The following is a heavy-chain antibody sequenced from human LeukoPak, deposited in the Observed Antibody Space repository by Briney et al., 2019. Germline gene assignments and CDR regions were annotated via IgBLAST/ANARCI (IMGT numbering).Heavy chain of an antibody. V-gene: IGHV1-69*04. CDR1: GGTFSSYA. J-gene: IGHJ4*02. CDR2: IIPILGIA. Sequence: GASVKVSCKASGGTFSSYAISWVRQAPGQGLEWMGRIIPILGIANYAQKFQGRVTITADKSTSTAYMELSSLRSEDTAVYYCASGSGDGYTKRVIDYWGQGTLVTVSS. D-gene: IGHD5-24*01. CDR3: ASGSGDGYTKRVIDY.